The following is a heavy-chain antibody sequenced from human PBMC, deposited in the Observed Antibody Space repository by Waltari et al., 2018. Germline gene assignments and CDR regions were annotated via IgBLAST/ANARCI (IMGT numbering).Heavy chain of an antibody. D-gene: IGHD2-2*02. J-gene: IGHJ4*02. Sequence: EVQLVESGGGLVQPGGSLRLSCAASGFTFSSYSMNWVRQAPGKGLEWVSYISSSSSTIYYADSVKGRVTISRDNAKNSLYLQMNSLRAEDTAVYYCARAGRDPYRAYFDYWGQGTLVTVSS. CDR1: GFTFSSYS. V-gene: IGHV3-48*04. CDR2: ISSSSSTI. CDR3: ARAGRDPYRAYFDY.